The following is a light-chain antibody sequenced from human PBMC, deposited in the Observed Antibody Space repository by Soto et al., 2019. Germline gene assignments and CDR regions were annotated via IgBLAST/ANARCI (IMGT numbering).Light chain of an antibody. CDR1: QSVSSN. CDR2: GAS. Sequence: EIVMTQSPATLSVSPGERATLSCRASQSVSSNLAWYQQKPGQAPRLLIYGASTRATGIPARFSGSGSGTEFTLTISSLQSEDFAVYYCHQRSNWPPITFGPGTKVDLK. J-gene: IGKJ3*01. CDR3: HQRSNWPPIT. V-gene: IGKV3-15*01.